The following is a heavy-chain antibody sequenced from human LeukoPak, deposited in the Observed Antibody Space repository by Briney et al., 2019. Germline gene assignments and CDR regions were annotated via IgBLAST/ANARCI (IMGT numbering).Heavy chain of an antibody. CDR2: ISSSGSTI. CDR3: ARRYCSSTSFTYDY. D-gene: IGHD2-2*01. CDR1: GFTFSSYE. V-gene: IGHV3-48*03. J-gene: IGHJ4*02. Sequence: GGSLRLSCAASGFTFSSYEMNWVRQAPGKGVEWVSYISSSGSTIYYADSVKGRFTISRDNAKNSLYLQMNSLRVEDTAVYYCARRYCSSTSFTYDYWGQGTLVTVSS.